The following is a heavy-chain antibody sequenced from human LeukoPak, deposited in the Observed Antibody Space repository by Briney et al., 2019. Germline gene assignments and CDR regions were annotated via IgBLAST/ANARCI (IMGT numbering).Heavy chain of an antibody. J-gene: IGHJ4*02. CDR3: ASRAVNYYGSGSYRSLVDD. CDR1: GGSFSGYY. V-gene: IGHV4-34*01. CDR2: INHSGST. D-gene: IGHD3-10*01. Sequence: PSETLSLTCAVYGGSFSGYYWSWIRQPPGKGLEWIGEINHSGSTNYNPSLKSRVTISVDTSKNQFSLKLSSVTAADTAVYYCASRAVNYYGSGSYRSLVDDWGQGTLVTVSS.